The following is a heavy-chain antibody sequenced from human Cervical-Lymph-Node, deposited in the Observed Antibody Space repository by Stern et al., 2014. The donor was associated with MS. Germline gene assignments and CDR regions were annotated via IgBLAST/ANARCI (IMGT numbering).Heavy chain of an antibody. D-gene: IGHD5-24*01. V-gene: IGHV4-39*01. CDR2: IFHNGGA. J-gene: IGHJ4*01. CDR3: ARQQERFFDH. Sequence: VHLVESGPGLVKPSETLSLTCTVSGGSLRSRSFWGWIRQPPGKGLEWIGTIFHNGGAHYNTSLKSRVTISLDTSRNQIYLKFISVTAADTAAYYCARQQERFFDHLGQGTLVIVFS. CDR1: GGSLRSRSF.